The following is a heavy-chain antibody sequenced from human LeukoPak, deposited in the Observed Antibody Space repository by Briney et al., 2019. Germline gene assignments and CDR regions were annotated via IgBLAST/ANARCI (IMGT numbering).Heavy chain of an antibody. V-gene: IGHV4-38-2*02. Sequence: SETLSLTCTVSSFSFTTDYYWGWIRPPPGKGLEWIGSVFRTGGTYYNPSLRNRVSISLDISKNQFSLSLHSVTAADTAVYYCAGERAGTIVDFWGRGTLVTVSS. D-gene: IGHD3-3*01. CDR2: VFRTGGT. CDR3: AGERAGTIVDF. CDR1: SFSFTTDYY. J-gene: IGHJ4*02.